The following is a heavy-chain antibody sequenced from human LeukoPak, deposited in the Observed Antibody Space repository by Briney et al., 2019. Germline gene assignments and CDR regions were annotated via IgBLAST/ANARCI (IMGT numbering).Heavy chain of an antibody. Sequence: GGSLRLSCAASGFTFSDYYMSWIRQAPGKGLEWVSYISSSGSTIYYADSVKGRFTISRDNAKNSLYLQMNSLRAEDTAVYYCARIHPDIAVVPAAIRGDYWGQGTLVTVSS. CDR2: ISSSGSTI. D-gene: IGHD2-2*01. J-gene: IGHJ4*02. V-gene: IGHV3-11*01. CDR3: ARIHPDIAVVPAAIRGDY. CDR1: GFTFSDYY.